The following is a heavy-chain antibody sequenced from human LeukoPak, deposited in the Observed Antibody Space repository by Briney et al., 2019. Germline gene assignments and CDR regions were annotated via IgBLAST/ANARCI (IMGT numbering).Heavy chain of an antibody. CDR3: ARRPVTTGANWFDP. Sequence: SETLSLTCTVSGGSISSSSYYWGWIRQPPGKGLEWIGSIYYSGSTYYNPSLKSLVTISVDTYKNQFSMKLSSVTAAATAVYYCARRPVTTGANWFDPWGQGTLVTVSS. D-gene: IGHD4-11*01. CDR2: IYYSGST. CDR1: GGSISSSSYY. V-gene: IGHV4-39*01. J-gene: IGHJ5*02.